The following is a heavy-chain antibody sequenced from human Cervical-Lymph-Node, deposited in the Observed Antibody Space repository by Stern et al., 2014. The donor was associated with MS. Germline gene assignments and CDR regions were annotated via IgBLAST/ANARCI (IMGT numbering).Heavy chain of an antibody. D-gene: IGHD3-10*01. J-gene: IGHJ4*02. Sequence: EVQLVESGGGLVQPGGSLRLSCAASGFTFSSYDMHWVRQATGKGLEWVSAIGTAGDTYYPGSVKGRFTISRENAKNSLYLQMNSLRAGDTAVYYCARGETYYYGSGSFDYWGQGTLVTVSS. CDR1: GFTFSSYD. CDR3: ARGETYYYGSGSFDY. V-gene: IGHV3-13*01. CDR2: IGTAGDT.